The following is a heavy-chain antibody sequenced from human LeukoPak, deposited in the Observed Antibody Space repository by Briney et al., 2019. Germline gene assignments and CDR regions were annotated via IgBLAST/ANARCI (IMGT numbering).Heavy chain of an antibody. Sequence: GGSLRLSCAASGFTFSTYAIHWVRQAPGKGLEWVAVISYDGSNKYYADSVKGRFTISRDNSKNTLYLQMNSLRGEDTAVYYCATLRDGYNFGYYYYMDVWGKGTTVTISS. D-gene: IGHD5-24*01. J-gene: IGHJ6*03. CDR3: ATLRDGYNFGYYYYMDV. CDR2: ISYDGSNK. V-gene: IGHV3-30*03. CDR1: GFTFSTYA.